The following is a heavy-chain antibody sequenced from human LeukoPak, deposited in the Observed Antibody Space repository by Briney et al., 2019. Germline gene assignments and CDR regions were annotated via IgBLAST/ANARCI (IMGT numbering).Heavy chain of an antibody. Sequence: PSETLSLTCAVYGGSFSGYYWSWIRQPPGKGLEWMGEINHCGSTNYNPSLKSRVTISVDTSKNQFSLKLSSVTAADTAVYYCARVLSCSRTSCYYYYMDVWGKGTTVTVSS. D-gene: IGHD2-2*01. CDR2: INHCGST. V-gene: IGHV4-34*01. CDR1: GGSFSGYY. J-gene: IGHJ6*03. CDR3: ARVLSCSRTSCYYYYMDV.